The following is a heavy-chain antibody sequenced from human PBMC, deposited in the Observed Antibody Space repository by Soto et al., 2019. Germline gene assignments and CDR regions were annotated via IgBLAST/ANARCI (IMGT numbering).Heavy chain of an antibody. V-gene: IGHV3-23*01. Sequence: PGGSLRLSCAASGFTFSSYAMSWVRQAPGKGLEWVSAISGSGGSTYYADSVKGRFTISRDNSKNTLYLQMNSLRAEDTAVYYCAKWSQITMIVVVITYAFDIWGQGTMVTVSS. D-gene: IGHD3-22*01. CDR3: AKWSQITMIVVVITYAFDI. CDR1: GFTFSSYA. J-gene: IGHJ3*02. CDR2: ISGSGGST.